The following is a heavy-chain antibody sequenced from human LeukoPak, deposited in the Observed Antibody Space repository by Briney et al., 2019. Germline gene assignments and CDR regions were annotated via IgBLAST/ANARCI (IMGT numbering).Heavy chain of an antibody. D-gene: IGHD4-11*01. V-gene: IGHV4-38-2*02. Sequence: SETLSLTXTVSGYSISGGYYWDWIRQPPGKGLEWIASMYHSGSTYYNASLRSRVTISVDTSKNQVSLKLSSVTAADTAVYYCVRLDYNNYVKDDYWGQGTLVIVSS. CDR2: MYHSGST. J-gene: IGHJ4*01. CDR3: VRLDYNNYVKDDY. CDR1: GYSISGGYY.